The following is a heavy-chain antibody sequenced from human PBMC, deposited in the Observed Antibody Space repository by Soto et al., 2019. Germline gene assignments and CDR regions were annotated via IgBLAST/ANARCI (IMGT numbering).Heavy chain of an antibody. CDR1: GFTFSSYG. CDR2: ISYDGSNK. D-gene: IGHD4-17*01. J-gene: IGHJ6*02. V-gene: IGHV3-30*18. Sequence: GGSLRLCCAASGFTFSSYGMHWVRQAPGKGLEWVAVISYDGSNKYYADSVKGRFTISRDNSKNTLYLQMNSLRAEDTAVYYCAKDRAVTTPYYYYGMDVWGQGTTVTVSS. CDR3: AKDRAVTTPYYYYGMDV.